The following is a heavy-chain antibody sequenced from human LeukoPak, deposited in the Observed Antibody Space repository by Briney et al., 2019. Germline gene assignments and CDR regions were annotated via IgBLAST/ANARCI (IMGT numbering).Heavy chain of an antibody. CDR2: INAGNGNT. J-gene: IGHJ4*02. Sequence: GASVKVSCKASGYTFTSYAMHWVRQTPGQRLEWMGWINAGNGNTKYSQKFQGRVTITRDTSASTAYMELSSLRSEDTAVYYCARELTYYDFWSGYYGSYYFDYWGQGTLVTVSS. CDR1: GYTFTSYA. V-gene: IGHV1-3*01. D-gene: IGHD3-3*01. CDR3: ARELTYYDFWSGYYGSYYFDY.